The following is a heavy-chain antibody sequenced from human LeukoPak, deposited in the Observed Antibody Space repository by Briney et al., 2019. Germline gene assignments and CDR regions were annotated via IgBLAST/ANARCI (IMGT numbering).Heavy chain of an antibody. V-gene: IGHV1-46*01. CDR1: GYTFTSYD. Sequence: ASVKVSCKASGYTFTSYDINWVRQAPGQGLEWMRIINPSGGSTSYAQKFQGRVTMTRDTSTSTVYMELSSLRSEDTAVYYCARDPSLTMITWFDPWGQGTLVTVSS. J-gene: IGHJ5*02. CDR3: ARDPSLTMITWFDP. CDR2: INPSGGST. D-gene: IGHD3-22*01.